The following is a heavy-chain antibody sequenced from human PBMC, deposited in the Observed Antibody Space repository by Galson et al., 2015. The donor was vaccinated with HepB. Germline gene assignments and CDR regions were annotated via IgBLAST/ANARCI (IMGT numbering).Heavy chain of an antibody. D-gene: IGHD6-13*01. CDR3: ARGAYSSSWFFDY. J-gene: IGHJ4*02. CDR1: DESFTGYY. Sequence: ETLSLTCAVYDESFTGYYWSWIRQPPGKGLEWIGEINHGGSTNYNPSLKSRVTISVDTSKNQFSLRRSSVTAADTAVYYCARGAYSSSWFFDYWGQGTLVTVSS. V-gene: IGHV4-34*01. CDR2: INHGGST.